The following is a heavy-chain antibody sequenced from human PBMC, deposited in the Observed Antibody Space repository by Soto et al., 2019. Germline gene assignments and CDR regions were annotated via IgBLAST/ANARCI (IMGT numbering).Heavy chain of an antibody. CDR1: GGTFSSYA. Sequence: ASVKVSCKASGGTFSSYAISWVRQAPGQGLEWMGGIIPIFGTANYAQKFQGRVTITADESTSTAYMELSSLRSEDTAVYYCARAQGGSYYNYYYYGMDVWGQGTRVTVSS. CDR3: ARAQGGSYYNYYYYGMDV. CDR2: IIPIFGTA. D-gene: IGHD1-26*01. J-gene: IGHJ6*02. V-gene: IGHV1-69*13.